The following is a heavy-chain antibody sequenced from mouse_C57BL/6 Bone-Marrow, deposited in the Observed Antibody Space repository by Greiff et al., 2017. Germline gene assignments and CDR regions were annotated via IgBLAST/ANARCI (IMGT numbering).Heavy chain of an antibody. D-gene: IGHD2-2*01. CDR3: ARGGYWFAY. V-gene: IGHV1-64*01. Sequence: VKLQQPGAELVKPGASVKLSCKASGYTFTSYWLHWVKQRPGQGLEWIGMIHPNSGSSNYNEKFKSKATLTVDKSSSTAYMQLSSLTSEDSAVYYCARGGYWFAYWGQGTLVTVSA. CDR1: GYTFTSYW. CDR2: IHPNSGSS. J-gene: IGHJ3*01.